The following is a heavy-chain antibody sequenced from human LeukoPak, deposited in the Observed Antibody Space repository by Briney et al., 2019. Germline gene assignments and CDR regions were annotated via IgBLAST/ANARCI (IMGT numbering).Heavy chain of an antibody. CDR2: INQSGST. D-gene: IGHD3-9*01. V-gene: IGHV4-34*01. CDR1: GGSFSGYY. Sequence: SDTLSLTCAVYGGSFSGYYWSWIRQPPGKGLEWIGEINQSGSTNYNPSLNSRVTISVDTSKNQLSLKLRSVTAAVTAVYYCERFALIDWQRGVYFDYWGQGTLVTVSS. CDR3: ERFALIDWQRGVYFDY. J-gene: IGHJ4*02.